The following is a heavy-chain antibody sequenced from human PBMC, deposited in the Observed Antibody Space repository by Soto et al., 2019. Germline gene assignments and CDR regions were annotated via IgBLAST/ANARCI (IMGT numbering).Heavy chain of an antibody. CDR2: MSPSGGAP. V-gene: IGHV1-46*01. J-gene: IGHJ4*02. D-gene: IGHD3-3*01. Sequence: GASVKVSCKASGYIFTRNKMHWVRQAPGQGLEWMGIMSPSGGAPKYAQNFQGRVTMTWDTSTTTVYMDLSSLRSEDTAVYFCARDLEWSFDYWGQGTLVTVSS. CDR1: GYIFTRNK. CDR3: ARDLEWSFDY.